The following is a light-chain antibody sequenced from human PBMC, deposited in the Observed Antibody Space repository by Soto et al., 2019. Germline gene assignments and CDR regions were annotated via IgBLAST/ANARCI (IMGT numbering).Light chain of an antibody. J-gene: IGKJ2*01. Sequence: EIVLTQSPGTLSLSPGERATLSCRASQSVSSSYLAWYQQKPGQAPRLLIYGASSRATGIPDRFSGSGSGREFSVTISRLEPEDVAVYYCQQYGSSPRTFGQGTKLEIK. V-gene: IGKV3-20*01. CDR3: QQYGSSPRT. CDR2: GAS. CDR1: QSVSSSY.